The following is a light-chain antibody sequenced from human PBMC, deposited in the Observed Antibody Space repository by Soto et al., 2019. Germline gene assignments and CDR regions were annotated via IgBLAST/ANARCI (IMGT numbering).Light chain of an antibody. CDR3: QQYNNWPPIT. CDR2: GAS. Sequence: EIVLTQSPATVSLSPGERATLPCRASQIVSSSYLAWYQQKPGQAPRLPIYGASTRATGIPARFSGSGSGTEFTLTISSLQSEDFAVYYCQQYNNWPPITFGQGTRLEI. CDR1: QIVSSSY. V-gene: IGKV3-15*01. J-gene: IGKJ5*01.